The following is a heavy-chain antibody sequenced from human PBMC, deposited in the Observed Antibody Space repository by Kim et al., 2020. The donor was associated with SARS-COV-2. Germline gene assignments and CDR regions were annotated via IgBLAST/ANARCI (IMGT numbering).Heavy chain of an antibody. D-gene: IGHD1-26*01. V-gene: IGHV1-3*01. Sequence: YSQKFQGRVTITRDTSASTAYMELSSLRSEDTAVYYCARVSRVGATRFDYWGQGTLVTVSS. CDR3: ARVSRVGATRFDY. J-gene: IGHJ4*02.